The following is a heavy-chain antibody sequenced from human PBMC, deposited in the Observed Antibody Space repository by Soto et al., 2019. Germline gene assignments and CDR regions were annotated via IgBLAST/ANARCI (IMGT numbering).Heavy chain of an antibody. CDR3: SRLYRLDP. J-gene: IGHJ5*02. D-gene: IGHD1-1*01. Sequence: PGGSLRLSCAASGFRFREAWINWVRQAPGKGLEWVGRIKRKSDGETTDYAASVKGRFIISRDDSKNTVFLQMNSLKIEDTAVYYCSRLYRLDPWGQGTLVTVSS. CDR1: GFRFREAW. CDR2: IKRKSDGETT. V-gene: IGHV3-15*07.